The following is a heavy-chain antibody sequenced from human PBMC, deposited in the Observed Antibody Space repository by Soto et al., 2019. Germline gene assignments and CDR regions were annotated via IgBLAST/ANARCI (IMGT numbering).Heavy chain of an antibody. CDR1: GGSISSYY. J-gene: IGHJ4*02. V-gene: IGHV4-59*01. CDR3: ARVQMATMYFDY. Sequence: SETLSLTCNVSGGSISSYYWSWVRQPPGKGLEWIGYIYYSGSHNYNHSLESRLTISVDTSKNQFSLRLSSVTAADTAVYYCARVQMATMYFDYWGQGTLVTVSS. D-gene: IGHD5-12*01. CDR2: IYYSGSH.